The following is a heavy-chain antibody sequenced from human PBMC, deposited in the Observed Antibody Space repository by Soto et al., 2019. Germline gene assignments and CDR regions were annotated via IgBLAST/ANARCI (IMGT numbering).Heavy chain of an antibody. D-gene: IGHD4-17*01. CDR3: AYIPKTTPRGSTVTTYSRALGQDYYMDV. CDR1: GFTFSSYA. V-gene: IGHV3-23*01. CDR2: ISGSGGST. Sequence: EVQLLESGGGLVQPGGSLRLSCAASGFTFSSYALSWVRQAPGKGLEWVSAISGSGGSTYYADSVKGRFTISRDNSKNSLYLQMNSLSSEETAVYYWAYIPKTTPRGSTVTTYSRALGQDYYMDVWGKGTTVTVSS. J-gene: IGHJ6*03.